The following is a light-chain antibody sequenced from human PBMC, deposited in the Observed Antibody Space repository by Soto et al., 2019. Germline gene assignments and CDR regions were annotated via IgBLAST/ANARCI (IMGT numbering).Light chain of an antibody. J-gene: IGLJ2*01. CDR2: GNS. CDR3: QSYDSSLTVVI. V-gene: IGLV1-40*01. Sequence: QSVLTQSPSVSGAPGQRVTIPCTGSSSNIGAGYDVHWYQQLPGTAPKLLIYGNSNRPSGVPDRFSGSTSGTSASLAITGLQAEDEADYYCQSYDSSLTVVIFGGGTKLTVL. CDR1: SSNIGAGYD.